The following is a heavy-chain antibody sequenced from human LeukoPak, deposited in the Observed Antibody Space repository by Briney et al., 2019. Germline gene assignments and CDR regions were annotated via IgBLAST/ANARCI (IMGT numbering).Heavy chain of an antibody. CDR1: GGTFSSYT. J-gene: IGHJ4*02. V-gene: IGHV1-2*06. D-gene: IGHD6-19*01. Sequence: ASVKVSCKASGGTFSSYTISWVRQAPGQGLEWMGRINPNSGGTNYAQKFQGRVTMTRDTSISTAYMELSRLRSDDTAVYYCARGAAVAPDYWGQGTLVTVSS. CDR2: INPNSGGT. CDR3: ARGAAVAPDY.